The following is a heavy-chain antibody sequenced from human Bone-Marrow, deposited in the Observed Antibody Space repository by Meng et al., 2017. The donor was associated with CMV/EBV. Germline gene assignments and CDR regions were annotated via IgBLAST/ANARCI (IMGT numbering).Heavy chain of an antibody. D-gene: IGHD3-10*01. J-gene: IGHJ4*02. CDR1: GYTFTGYY. CDR2: INPNSGGT. V-gene: IGHV1-2*02. Sequence: ASVKVSCKASGYTFTGYYMHWVRQAPGQGLEWMGWINPNSGGTNYAQKFQGRVTMTRDTSISTAYMELSRLRSDDTAVYYCLYGSGSYYAPFDYWVQGTLVTVSS. CDR3: LYGSGSYYAPFDY.